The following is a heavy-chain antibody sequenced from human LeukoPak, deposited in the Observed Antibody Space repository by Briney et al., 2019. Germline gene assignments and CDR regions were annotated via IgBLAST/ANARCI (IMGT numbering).Heavy chain of an antibody. CDR3: AENYYYSSGSYYKGNYYYYGMDV. Sequence: ASVKVSCKASGGTFSSYAISWVRQAPGQGLEWMGGLIPIFGTANYAQKFQGRVTITADESTSTAYMELSSLRSGDTAVYYCAENYYYSSGSYYKGNYYYYGMDVWGNGTTVTVSS. V-gene: IGHV1-69*13. D-gene: IGHD3-10*01. CDR1: GGTFSSYA. CDR2: LIPIFGTA. J-gene: IGHJ6*04.